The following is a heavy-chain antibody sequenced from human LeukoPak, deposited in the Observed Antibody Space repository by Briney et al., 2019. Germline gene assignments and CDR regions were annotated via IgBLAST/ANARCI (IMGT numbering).Heavy chain of an antibody. Sequence: GGSLRLSCAASGFTFGSYSMNWVRQAPGKGLEWVSYISSSSSTIYYADSVKGRYTISRDNAKNSLYLQMNSLRAKDTAVYYCARVSRYYYDSSGYYYDVGWPTGGFDYWGQGTLVTVSS. D-gene: IGHD3-22*01. V-gene: IGHV3-48*04. J-gene: IGHJ4*02. CDR2: ISSSSSTI. CDR1: GFTFGSYS. CDR3: ARVSRYYYDSSGYYYDVGWPTGGFDY.